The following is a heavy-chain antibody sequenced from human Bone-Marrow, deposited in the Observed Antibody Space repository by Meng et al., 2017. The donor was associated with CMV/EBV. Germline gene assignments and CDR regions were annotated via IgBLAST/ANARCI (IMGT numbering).Heavy chain of an antibody. CDR2: IYSGGST. Sequence: GGSLRLSCTVSGFTVSSNYMNWVRRAPGKGLEWVSVIYSGGSTYYADSVKGRFTISRDNSKNTVYLQMNSLRAEDTAVYYCARDLGYYYFDYWGQGTLVTVSS. D-gene: IGHD5-18*01. CDR3: ARDLGYYYFDY. J-gene: IGHJ4*02. V-gene: IGHV3-53*01. CDR1: GFTVSSNY.